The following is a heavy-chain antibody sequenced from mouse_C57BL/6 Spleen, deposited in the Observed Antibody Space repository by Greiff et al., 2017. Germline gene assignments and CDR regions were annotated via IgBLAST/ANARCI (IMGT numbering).Heavy chain of an antibody. CDR2: IYPGSGST. CDR1: GYTFTSYW. Sequence: VKLQESGAELVKPGASVKMSCKASGYTFTSYWITWVKQRPGQGLEWIGDIYPGSGSTNYNEKFKSKATLTVDTSSSTAYMQLSSLTSEDSAVYYCALYDGYPAWFAYWGQGTLVTVSA. J-gene: IGHJ3*01. D-gene: IGHD2-3*01. CDR3: ALYDGYPAWFAY. V-gene: IGHV1-55*01.